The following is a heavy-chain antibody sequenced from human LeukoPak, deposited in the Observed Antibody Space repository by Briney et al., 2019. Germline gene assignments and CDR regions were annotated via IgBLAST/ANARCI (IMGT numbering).Heavy chain of an antibody. CDR2: ISWDGGST. V-gene: IGHV3-43D*03. CDR3: AKSLWKLRVFGMDV. Sequence: GGSLRLSCVASEFTFSSYGMHWVRQAPGKGLEWVSLISWDGGSTYYADSVKGRFTISRDNSKNSLYLQMNSLRAEDTALYYCAKSLWKLRVFGMDVWGQGTTVTVSS. D-gene: IGHD1-26*01. J-gene: IGHJ6*02. CDR1: EFTFSSYG.